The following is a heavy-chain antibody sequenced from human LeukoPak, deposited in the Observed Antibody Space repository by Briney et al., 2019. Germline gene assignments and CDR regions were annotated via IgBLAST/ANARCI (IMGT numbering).Heavy chain of an antibody. CDR1: GFTFSGSA. CDR2: IRSKANSYAT. CDR3: TYTYYYGSGSRGTADY. D-gene: IGHD3-10*01. V-gene: IGHV3-73*01. Sequence: GGSLRLSCAVSGFTFSGSAMHWVRQASGKGLEWVGRIRSKANSYATAYAASVKGRFTISRDDSKNTAYLQMNSLKTEDTAVYYCTYTYYYGSGSRGTADYWGQGTLVTVSS. J-gene: IGHJ4*02.